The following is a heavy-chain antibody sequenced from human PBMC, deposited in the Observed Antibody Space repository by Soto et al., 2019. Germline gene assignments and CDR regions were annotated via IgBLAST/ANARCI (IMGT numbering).Heavy chain of an antibody. J-gene: IGHJ6*02. D-gene: IGHD2-15*01. CDR1: AFSLSTSEVG. CDR2: IYWDDDK. Sequence: QITWRESGPTLVKPTQTLTLTCTFSAFSLSTSEVGVAWIRQPPGKALEWLALIYWDDDKRYSASLKSRLTITKDTPKNHVVLTLTNMDPADTATYDCAHKGGRGAGMDVWGQGTTVTVS. CDR3: AHKGGRGAGMDV. V-gene: IGHV2-5*02.